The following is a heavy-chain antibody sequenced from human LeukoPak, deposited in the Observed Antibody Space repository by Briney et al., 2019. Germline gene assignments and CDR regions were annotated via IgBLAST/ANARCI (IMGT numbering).Heavy chain of an antibody. CDR3: ARGRVNMDV. D-gene: IGHD3/OR15-3a*01. Sequence: SAPALFKPTLTLTLTCTFSGFSLRARGMWVSWIRQPPGKALEWLARIDWDDDKYYSTSLKTRLTISKDTSKTQVVLTMTNMDPVDTATYYCARGRVNMDVWGQGTTFTVPS. CDR1: GFSLRARGMW. V-gene: IGHV2-70*11. CDR2: IDWDDDK. J-gene: IGHJ6*02.